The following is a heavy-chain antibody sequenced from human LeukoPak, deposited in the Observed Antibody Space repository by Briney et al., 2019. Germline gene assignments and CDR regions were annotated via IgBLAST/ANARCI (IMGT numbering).Heavy chain of an antibody. CDR1: GGSISSYY. Sequence: SETLSLTCTASGGSISSYYWSWIRQPPGKGLEWIGYIYYSGSTNYNPSLKSRVTISVDTSKNQFSLKLSSVTAADTAVYYCARQCGYDDSSGYHDYWGQGTLVTVSS. V-gene: IGHV4-59*08. J-gene: IGHJ4*02. CDR3: ARQCGYDDSSGYHDY. CDR2: IYYSGST. D-gene: IGHD3-22*01.